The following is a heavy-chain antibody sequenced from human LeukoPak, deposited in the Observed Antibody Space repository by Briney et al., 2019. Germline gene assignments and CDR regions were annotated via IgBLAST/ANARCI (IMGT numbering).Heavy chain of an antibody. J-gene: IGHJ4*02. CDR1: GGSISSGSYY. D-gene: IGHD3-10*01. CDR3: ARQRLGYSYYYGSGSFRY. Sequence: SETLSLTCTVSGGSISSGSYYWSWIRQPPGKGLEWIGEINHSGSTNYNPSLKSRVTISVDTSKNQFSLKLSSVTAADTAVYYCARQRLGYSYYYGSGSFRYWGQGTLVTVPS. CDR2: INHSGST. V-gene: IGHV4-39*01.